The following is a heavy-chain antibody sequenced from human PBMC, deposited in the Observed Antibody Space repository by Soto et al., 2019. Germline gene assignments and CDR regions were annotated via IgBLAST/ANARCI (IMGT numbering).Heavy chain of an antibody. CDR3: ARVFYGDYVYFQH. CDR2: INHSGST. J-gene: IGHJ1*01. CDR1: GGSFSGYY. D-gene: IGHD4-17*01. V-gene: IGHV4-34*09. Sequence: PSETLSLTCAVYGGSFSGYYWSWIRQPPGKGLEWIGEINHSGSTNYNPSLKSRVTISVDTSKNQFSLKLSSVTAADTAVYYCARVFYGDYVYFQHWGQGTLVTVSS.